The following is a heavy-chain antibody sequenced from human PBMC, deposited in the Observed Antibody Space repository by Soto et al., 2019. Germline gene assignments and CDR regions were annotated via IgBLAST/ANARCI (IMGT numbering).Heavy chain of an antibody. CDR1: VYSFTGFY. J-gene: IGHJ6*02. CDR2: INPNSGVT. V-gene: IGHV1-2*04. CDR3: ARDGLEDLGVDYYYGMDV. Sequence: ASVKVSCKAVVYSFTGFYLHWMRQAPGQGLEWMGWINPNSGVTKYAEKFQAWVTMTRDTSISTAYMELSRLRSDDTAVYYCARDGLEDLGVDYYYGMDVWGQGTTVTVSS. D-gene: IGHD2-15*01.